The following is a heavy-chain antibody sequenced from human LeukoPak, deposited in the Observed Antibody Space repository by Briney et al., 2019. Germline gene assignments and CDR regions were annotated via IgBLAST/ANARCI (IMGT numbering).Heavy chain of an antibody. V-gene: IGHV3-30*03. CDR2: ISYDGSNK. CDR1: GFTFSSYG. CDR3: EGGALDY. D-gene: IGHD3-16*01. J-gene: IGHJ4*02. Sequence: TGGSLRLSCAASGFTFSSYGMHWVRQAPGKGLEWVAVISYDGSNKYYAGSVKGRFTISRDNSKNTLYLQMNGLRAEDTAVYYCEGGALDYWGQGTLVTVSS.